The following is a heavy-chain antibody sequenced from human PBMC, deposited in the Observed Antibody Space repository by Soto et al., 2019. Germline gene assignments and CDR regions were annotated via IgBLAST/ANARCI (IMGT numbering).Heavy chain of an antibody. CDR1: GFTFSSYG. CDR3: VKSLGFCSSSSCSRDYYYYYGMDV. D-gene: IGHD2-2*01. Sequence: GGSLRLSCAASGFTFSSYGMHWVRQAPGKGLEWVTLISYDGGNKYYADSVKGRFSISRDNSRNTLYLQMNSLRPEDAAVYYCVKSLGFCSSSSCSRDYYYYYGMDVWGQGXTVTVSS. J-gene: IGHJ6*02. CDR2: ISYDGGNK. V-gene: IGHV3-30*18.